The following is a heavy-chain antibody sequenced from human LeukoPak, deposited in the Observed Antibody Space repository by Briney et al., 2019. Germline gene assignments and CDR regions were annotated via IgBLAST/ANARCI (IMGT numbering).Heavy chain of an antibody. CDR2: IVVGRGNT. D-gene: IGHD5-18*01. CDR1: GFTFTSSA. V-gene: IGHV1-58*01. CDR3: AAGRIQLWPRNYYYGMDV. Sequence: SVKVSCKASGFTFTSSAVQWVRQARGQRLEWIGWIVVGRGNTNSAQKFQERVTITRDMSTSTAHMELSSLRSEDTAVYYCAAGRIQLWPRNYYYGMDVWGQGTTVTVSS. J-gene: IGHJ6*02.